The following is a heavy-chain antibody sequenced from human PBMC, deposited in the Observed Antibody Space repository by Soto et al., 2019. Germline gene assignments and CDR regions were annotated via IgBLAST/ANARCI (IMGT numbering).Heavy chain of an antibody. J-gene: IGHJ4*02. Sequence: QLQLQESGPGLVKPSETLSLTCTVSGGSISSSSYYWGWIRQPPGKGLEWIGSIYYSGSTYYNPSLKSRVTISVDTSKNQFSLKLSSVTAADTAVYYCARLDYGGNSGGPDYWGQGTLVTVSS. CDR1: GGSISSSSYY. V-gene: IGHV4-39*01. D-gene: IGHD4-17*01. CDR3: ARLDYGGNSGGPDY. CDR2: IYYSGST.